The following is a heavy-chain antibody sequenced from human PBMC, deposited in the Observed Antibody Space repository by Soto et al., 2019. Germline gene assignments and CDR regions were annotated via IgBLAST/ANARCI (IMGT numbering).Heavy chain of an antibody. V-gene: IGHV1-69*04. CDR1: GGTFSSYT. D-gene: IGHD1-20*01. CDR2: IIPILGIA. Sequence: GASVKVSCKASGGTFSSYTISWVRQAPGQGLEWMGRIIPILGIANYAQKVQGRVTITADKSTSTAYMELSSLRSEDTAVYYCARDRGRITGTDYFDYWGQGTLVTVSS. CDR3: ARDRGRITGTDYFDY. J-gene: IGHJ4*02.